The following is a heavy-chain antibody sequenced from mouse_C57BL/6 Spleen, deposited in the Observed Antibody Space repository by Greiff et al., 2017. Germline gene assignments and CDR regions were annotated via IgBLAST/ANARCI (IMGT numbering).Heavy chain of an antibody. V-gene: IGHV1-47*01. CDR2: FHPYNDDT. D-gene: IGHD1-1*01. Sequence: QVQLKESGAELVKPGASVKMSCKASGYTFTTYPIEWMKQNHGKSLEWIGNFHPYNDDTKYNEKFKGKATLTVEKSSSTVYLELSRLTSDDSAVYYCARGAHYYGSSRYWYFDVWGTGTTVTVSS. J-gene: IGHJ1*03. CDR1: GYTFTTYP. CDR3: ARGAHYYGSSRYWYFDV.